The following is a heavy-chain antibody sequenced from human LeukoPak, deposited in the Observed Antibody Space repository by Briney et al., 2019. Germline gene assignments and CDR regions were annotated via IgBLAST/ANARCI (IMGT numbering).Heavy chain of an antibody. D-gene: IGHD3-16*01. CDR1: GFTFSSYG. CDR2: ITGSGPYI. J-gene: IGHJ4*02. V-gene: IGHV3-21*06. Sequence: TGGSLRLSCAASGFTFSSYGMSWVRQAPGKGLGWVSSITGSGPYILYADSVKRRFTISRDNTKNLLYLEMNSLRAEDTAMYYCVRDVGAVRGEVYFDYWGQGTLVTVSS. CDR3: VRDVGAVRGEVYFDY.